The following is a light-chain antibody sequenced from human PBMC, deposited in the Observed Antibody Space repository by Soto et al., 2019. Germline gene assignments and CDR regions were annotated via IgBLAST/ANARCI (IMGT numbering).Light chain of an antibody. V-gene: IGKV1-33*01. CDR1: QDISYS. J-gene: IGKJ5*01. Sequence: DIQMTQSPSSLSASVGDRITLRCQASQDISYSLSWYQQKPGQAPNLLIYGASNLEPGVPSRFSGSGSGTDFSLTISSLQPEDIATYYCQQYDNLPITFGHGTRLEIK. CDR2: GAS. CDR3: QQYDNLPIT.